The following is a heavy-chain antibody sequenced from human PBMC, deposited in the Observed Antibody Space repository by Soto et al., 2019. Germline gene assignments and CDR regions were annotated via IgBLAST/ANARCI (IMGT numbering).Heavy chain of an antibody. J-gene: IGHJ4*02. D-gene: IGHD4-17*01. Sequence: TSETLSLTCAVYGGSFSGYYWSWIRQPPGKGLEWIGEINHSGSTNYNPSLKSRVTISVDTSKNQFSLKLSSVTAADTAVYYCARKAPRSRAMTTVTTWFDYWGQGTLVTVSS. CDR1: GGSFSGYY. V-gene: IGHV4-34*01. CDR3: ARKAPRSRAMTTVTTWFDY. CDR2: INHSGST.